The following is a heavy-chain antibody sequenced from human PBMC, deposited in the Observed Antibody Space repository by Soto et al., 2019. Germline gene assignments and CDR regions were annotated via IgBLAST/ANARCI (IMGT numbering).Heavy chain of an antibody. D-gene: IGHD3-22*01. J-gene: IGHJ4*02. V-gene: IGHV3-7*01. CDR1: GFTFSSYW. Sequence: PGGSLRLSCAASGFTFSSYWMSWVRQAPGKGLEWVANIKQDGSEKYYVDSVKGRFTISRDNAKNSLYLQMNSLRAEDTAVYYCARDNYYDSSGYYSYYFDYWGQGTLVTVSS. CDR3: ARDNYYDSSGYYSYYFDY. CDR2: IKQDGSEK.